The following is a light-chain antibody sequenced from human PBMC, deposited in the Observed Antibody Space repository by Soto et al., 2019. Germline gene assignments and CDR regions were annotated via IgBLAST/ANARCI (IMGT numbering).Light chain of an antibody. V-gene: IGKV1-6*01. CDR2: AAS. J-gene: IGKJ2*01. CDR3: LQDYNYPHT. CDR1: QPIRND. Sequence: AIQMTQSPSSLSASVGDSVTITCRASQPIRNDLGWYQQKPGNAPKLLIYAASTLQSGVSSRCSGSGTGTDFTLTISSLQPEDFATYYCLQDYNYPHTFGQGTRLEIK.